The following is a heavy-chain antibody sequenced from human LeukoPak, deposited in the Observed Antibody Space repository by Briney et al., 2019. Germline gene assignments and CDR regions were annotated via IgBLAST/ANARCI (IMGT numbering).Heavy chain of an antibody. CDR3: AAGPGYDFWSGYFPEYFQH. CDR2: IYYSGST. CDR1: GGSISSGDYY. V-gene: IGHV4-30-4*01. D-gene: IGHD3-3*01. Sequence: PLETLSLTCTVSGGSISSGDYYWSWIRQPPGKGLEWIGYIYYSGSTYYNPSLKSRVTISVDTSKNQFSLKLSSVTAADTAVYYCAAGPGYDFWSGYFPEYFQHWGQGTLVTVSS. J-gene: IGHJ1*01.